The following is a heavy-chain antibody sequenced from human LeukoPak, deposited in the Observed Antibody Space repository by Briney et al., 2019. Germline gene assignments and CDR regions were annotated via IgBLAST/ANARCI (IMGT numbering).Heavy chain of an antibody. CDR1: GFTFSSYA. D-gene: IGHD3-9*01. CDR2: IRSKAYGGTT. CDR3: TRGPILTGYYTDAFDI. V-gene: IGHV3-49*04. Sequence: PGGSLRLSCAASGFTFSSYAMSWVRQAPGKGLEWVAFIRSKAYGGTTEYAASVKGRFTISRDDSKSIAYLQMNSLKTEDTAVYYCTRGPILTGYYTDAFDIWGQGTMVTVSS. J-gene: IGHJ3*02.